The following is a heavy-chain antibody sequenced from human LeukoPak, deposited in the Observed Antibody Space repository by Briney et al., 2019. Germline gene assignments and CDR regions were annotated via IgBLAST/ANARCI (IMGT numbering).Heavy chain of an antibody. J-gene: IGHJ3*02. D-gene: IGHD2-2*01. CDR3: ASPMRGSTSSNDAFDI. V-gene: IGHV5-51*01. Sequence: GESLKISCKASGYTFNTYRIVWVRQMPGKGLEWMGIIYPGDSDTKYSPSFQGQVTISAGKSISTAYLQWSSLKASDTAMYYCASPMRGSTSSNDAFDIWGQGTMVTVSS. CDR1: GYTFNTYR. CDR2: IYPGDSDT.